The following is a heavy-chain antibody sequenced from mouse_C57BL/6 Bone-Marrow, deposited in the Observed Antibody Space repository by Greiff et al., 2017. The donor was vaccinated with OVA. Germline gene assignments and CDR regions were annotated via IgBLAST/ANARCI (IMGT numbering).Heavy chain of an antibody. CDR3: ARGLLRSYYFDY. V-gene: IGHV1-54*01. D-gene: IGHD1-1*01. CDR2: INPGSGGT. J-gene: IGHJ2*01. Sequence: QVQLQQSGAELVRPATSVKVSCKASGYAFTNYLIEWVKQRPGQGLEWIGVINPGSGGTNYNEKFKGKATLTADKSSSTAYMQLSSLTSEDSAVYVCARGLLRSYYFDYWGQGTTLTVSS. CDR1: GYAFTNYL.